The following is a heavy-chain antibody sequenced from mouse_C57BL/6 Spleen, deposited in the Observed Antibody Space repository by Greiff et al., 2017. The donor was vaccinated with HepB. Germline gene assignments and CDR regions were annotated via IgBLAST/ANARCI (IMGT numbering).Heavy chain of an antibody. Sequence: QVQLQQSGAELVRPGASVKLSCKASGYTFTSYGISWVKQRTGQGLEWIGEIYPRSGNTYYNEKFKGKATLTADKSASTAYMELRSLTSEDSAVYFCAREGRASYSKGAMDYWGQGTTVTVSS. V-gene: IGHV1-81*01. D-gene: IGHD2-5*01. CDR1: GYTFTSYG. CDR2: IYPRSGNT. CDR3: AREGRASYSKGAMDY. J-gene: IGHJ4*01.